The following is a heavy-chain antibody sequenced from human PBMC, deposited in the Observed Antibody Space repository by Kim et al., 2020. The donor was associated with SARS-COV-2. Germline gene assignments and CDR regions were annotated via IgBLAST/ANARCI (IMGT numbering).Heavy chain of an antibody. CDR1: GYTFTSYY. V-gene: IGHV1-46*01. J-gene: IGHJ4*02. CDR3: ARGSQVATISKGAYFDY. CDR2: INPSGGST. D-gene: IGHD5-12*01. Sequence: ASVKVSCKASGYTFTSYYMHWVRQAPGQGLEWMGIINPSGGSTSYAQKFQGRVTMTRDTSTSTVYMELSSLRSEDTAVYYCARGSQVATISKGAYFDYWGQGTLVHVSS.